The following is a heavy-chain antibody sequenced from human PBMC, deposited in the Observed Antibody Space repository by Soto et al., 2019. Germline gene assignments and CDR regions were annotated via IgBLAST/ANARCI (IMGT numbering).Heavy chain of an antibody. CDR3: ASTIYFAWYPQPTLFDY. J-gene: IGHJ4*02. CDR1: GGSISSGDYY. Sequence: QVQLQESGPGLVKPSQTLSLTCTVSGGSISSGDYYWSWIRQPPGKGLEWIGYIYYSGSTYYNPSLAMRVTISVDTSKNQFSLKLSSVTAADTAVYYCASTIYFAWYPQPTLFDYWGQGTLVTVSS. V-gene: IGHV4-30-4*01. D-gene: IGHD3-9*01. CDR2: IYYSGST.